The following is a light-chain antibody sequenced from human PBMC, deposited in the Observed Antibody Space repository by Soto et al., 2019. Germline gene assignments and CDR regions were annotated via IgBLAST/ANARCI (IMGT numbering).Light chain of an antibody. CDR1: TSDIGNYNF. CDR2: EVS. CDR3: YSYADSSNFV. J-gene: IGLJ2*01. V-gene: IGLV2-23*02. Sequence: QSALTQPASMSGSPGQSITISCTGTTSDIGNYNFVSWYQQHPGKAPKLMIFEVSRRPSGVSNRFSGSKSGNTASLTISGLQPEDEADYHCYSYADSSNFVFGGGTKVTVL.